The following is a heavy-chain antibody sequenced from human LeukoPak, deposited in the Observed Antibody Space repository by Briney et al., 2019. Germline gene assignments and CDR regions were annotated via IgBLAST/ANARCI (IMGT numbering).Heavy chain of an antibody. CDR3: ARGGTRRPSPFDY. CDR1: GFTFSSYA. Sequence: TGGSLRLSCAASGFTFSSYAMSWVRQAPGKGLEWMANIKQDGSERNYVDSVKGRFTLSRDNTKNSVYLQMNSLRADDTAIYYCARGGTRRPSPFDYWGQGILVTVSS. D-gene: IGHD1-14*01. J-gene: IGHJ4*02. CDR2: IKQDGSER. V-gene: IGHV3-7*03.